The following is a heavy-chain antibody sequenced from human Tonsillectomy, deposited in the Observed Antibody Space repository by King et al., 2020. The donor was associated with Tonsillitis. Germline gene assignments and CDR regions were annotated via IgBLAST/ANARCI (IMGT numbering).Heavy chain of an antibody. Sequence: LQLQESGPGLEKPSETLSLTCTVSGGSISSSSYYWGWIRQPPGKGLEWIGNIYSVGNTYYNPSLQSRVTISVHTSTTQFSLKLSSVTAADTAVYYCARIRRDYGEFQPFDYWGEGTLVTVSS. CDR2: IYSVGNT. CDR1: GGSISSSSYY. J-gene: IGHJ4*02. D-gene: IGHD4-17*01. CDR3: ARIRRDYGEFQPFDY. V-gene: IGHV4-39*01.